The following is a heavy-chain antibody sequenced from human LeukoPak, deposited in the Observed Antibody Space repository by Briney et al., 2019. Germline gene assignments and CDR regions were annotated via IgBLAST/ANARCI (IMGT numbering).Heavy chain of an antibody. CDR1: GFTFSRYW. CDR3: ATMGPEPAPYYFDH. J-gene: IGHJ4*02. CDR2: IKQGGSEK. D-gene: IGHD1-14*01. Sequence: GGSLRLSCAASGFTFSRYWMSWVRQAPGKGLEWVANIKQGGSEKYHVDSVKGRFTISRDDAKNSLYLQMNSLRAEDTAVYYCATMGPEPAPYYFDHWGQGTLVTVSS. V-gene: IGHV3-7*01.